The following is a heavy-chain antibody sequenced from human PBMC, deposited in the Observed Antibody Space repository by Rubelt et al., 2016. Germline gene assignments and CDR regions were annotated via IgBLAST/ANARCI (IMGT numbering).Heavy chain of an antibody. J-gene: IGHJ4*02. V-gene: IGHV4-39*07. CDR1: GGSISSSSYY. CDR2: IYYSRCN. Sequence: QLQLQESGPGLVKPSETLSLTCTVSGGSISSSSYYWGWIRQPPGKGLEWIGCIYYSRCNYYNPSPRSRVTISVDTSKNQFSLKLSSVTAADTAVYYCARGRGYGYWGQGTLVTVSS. CDR3: ARGRGYGY. D-gene: IGHD6-13*01.